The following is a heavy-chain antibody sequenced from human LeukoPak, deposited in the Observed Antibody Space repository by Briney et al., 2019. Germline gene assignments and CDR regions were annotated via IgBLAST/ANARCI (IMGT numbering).Heavy chain of an antibody. V-gene: IGHV3-15*07. CDR1: GFPFSSYW. Sequence: PGGSLRLSCVASGFPFSSYWMNWVRQAPGKGLEWVGRIKSKTDGGTTDYAAPVEGRFTISRDDSKNTLYLQMNSLKTEDTAVYYCTTRRPIAVAGTFDPWGQGTLVTVSS. D-gene: IGHD6-19*01. CDR3: TTRRPIAVAGTFDP. CDR2: IKSKTDGGTT. J-gene: IGHJ5*02.